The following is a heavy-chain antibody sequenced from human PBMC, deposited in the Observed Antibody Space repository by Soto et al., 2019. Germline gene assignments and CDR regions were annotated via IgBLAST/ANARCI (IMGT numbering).Heavy chain of an antibody. CDR1: GFTFSNYG. D-gene: IGHD5-12*01. CDR2: QWFDGSNK. V-gene: IGHV3-33*01. CDR3: ARDVGDVMSTIQGHGMDV. Sequence: VGSLRLSCVGSGFTFSNYGMHWVRQAPGKGLEWVAVQWFDGSNKFHTDSVQGRFTISRDNSQNTVYLQMNSLRAEDTAVYYCARDVGDVMSTIQGHGMDVWGQGTTVTVSS. J-gene: IGHJ6*02.